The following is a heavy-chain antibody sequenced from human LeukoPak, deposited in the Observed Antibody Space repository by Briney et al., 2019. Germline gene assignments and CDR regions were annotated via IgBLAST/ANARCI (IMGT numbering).Heavy chain of an antibody. CDR2: IYDSGTT. D-gene: IGHD6-19*01. CDR1: GGSISSYY. CDR3: ARHSEEWLPKIDY. Sequence: SETLSLTCTVPGGSISSYYWSWIRQPPGKGLEWFGYIYDSGTTNYNPSLKSRVTISVDTSKNQFSLKLSSVTAADTAVYYCARHSEEWLPKIDYWGQGTLVTVSS. V-gene: IGHV4-59*08. J-gene: IGHJ4*02.